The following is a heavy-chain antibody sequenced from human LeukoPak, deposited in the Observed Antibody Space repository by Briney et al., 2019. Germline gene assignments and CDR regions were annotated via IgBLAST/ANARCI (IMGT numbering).Heavy chain of an antibody. CDR1: GFTFSSYG. Sequence: GGSLRLSCAASGFTFSSYGMHWVRQAPGKGLEWVALIRYDASNTYYADSVKGRITISRDDSKNTLYLQMNNVRGEDTAVYYCAKDRAIAVPAKVVDFWGQGTLVTVSS. J-gene: IGHJ4*02. D-gene: IGHD6-19*01. CDR3: AKDRAIAVPAKVVDF. V-gene: IGHV3-30*02. CDR2: IRYDASNT.